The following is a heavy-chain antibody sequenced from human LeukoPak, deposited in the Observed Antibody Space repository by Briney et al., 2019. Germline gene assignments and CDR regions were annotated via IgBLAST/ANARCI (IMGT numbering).Heavy chain of an antibody. CDR1: GGSISSYY. Sequence: SETLSLTCTVSGGSISSYYWGWIRQPPGKGLEWIGSIYYSGSTYYNPSLKSRVTISVDTSKNQFSLKLSSVTAADTAVYYCARQSGYSSGCWGQGTLVTVSS. CDR2: IYYSGST. D-gene: IGHD6-19*01. J-gene: IGHJ4*02. CDR3: ARQSGYSSGC. V-gene: IGHV4-39*01.